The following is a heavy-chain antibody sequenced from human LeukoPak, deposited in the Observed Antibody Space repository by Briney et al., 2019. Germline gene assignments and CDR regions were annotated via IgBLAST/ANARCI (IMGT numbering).Heavy chain of an antibody. D-gene: IGHD2-15*01. J-gene: IGHJ4*02. CDR3: ARWPYCSGASCSRDY. V-gene: IGHV4-39*07. Sequence: SETLSLTCTLPGDSLSSSSYYWGWIRQPPGKWLEWIGSIYYSGSTYYHPSLKSRVTISVDTSKNQFSLKLSSVTAADTAVYYCARWPYCSGASCSRDYWGQGTLVTVSS. CDR1: GDSLSSSSYY. CDR2: IYYSGST.